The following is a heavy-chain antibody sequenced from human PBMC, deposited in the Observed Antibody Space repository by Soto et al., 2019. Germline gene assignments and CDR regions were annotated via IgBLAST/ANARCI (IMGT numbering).Heavy chain of an antibody. CDR3: ARDRPDSSGWYVPTYYFDY. Sequence: PGGSLRLSCAASGFTFSSYAMHWVRQAPGKGLEWVAVISYDGSNKYYADSVKGRFTISRDSSKNTLYLQMNSLRAEDTAVYYCARDRPDSSGWYVPTYYFDYWGQGTLVTVSS. J-gene: IGHJ4*02. CDR2: ISYDGSNK. V-gene: IGHV3-30-3*01. D-gene: IGHD6-19*01. CDR1: GFTFSSYA.